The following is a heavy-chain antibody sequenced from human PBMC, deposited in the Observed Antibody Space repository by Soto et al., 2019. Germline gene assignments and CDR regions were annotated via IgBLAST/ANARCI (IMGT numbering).Heavy chain of an antibody. D-gene: IGHD5-12*01. J-gene: IGHJ4*02. V-gene: IGHV1-18*04. Sequence: QVRLVQSGPEVKKPEASVQVSCKASGYTFSSSAISWVRQAPGQGREWLGWISSSGVTNYAQNFQGRVNLTLDPSTTTAYMEVRSLSSADRAIYSCARDHGGYGTFDYWGQGTLVTVSS. CDR3: ARDHGGYGTFDY. CDR2: ISSSGVT. CDR1: GYTFSSSA.